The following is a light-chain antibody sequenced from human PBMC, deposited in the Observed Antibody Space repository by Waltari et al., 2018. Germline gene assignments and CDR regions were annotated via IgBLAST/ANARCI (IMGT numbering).Light chain of an antibody. Sequence: QTILTQPHSASGTPGQRVTVSCSGDNSNIGKNTVNWYQQIPGTAPKLLIYRDNQRPSGVPDRFSGSRSGTSASLAISGLRPDDEASYYCATWDDRQSGVVFGGGTTLTVL. CDR2: RDN. CDR3: ATWDDRQSGVV. J-gene: IGLJ2*01. CDR1: NSNIGKNT. V-gene: IGLV1-44*01.